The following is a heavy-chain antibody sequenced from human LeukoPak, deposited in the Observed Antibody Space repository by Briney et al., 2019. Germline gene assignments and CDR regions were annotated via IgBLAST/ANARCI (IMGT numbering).Heavy chain of an antibody. CDR1: GYTFTSYD. D-gene: IGHD3-3*01. CDR3: ARVELYYDFWSGYKRGWLDP. Sequence: ASVKVSCKASGYTFTSYDINWVRQATGQGLEWMGWMNPNSGNTGYAQKFQGRVTMTRNTSISTAYMELSSLRSEDTAVYYCARVELYYDFWSGYKRGWLDPWGQGTLVTVSS. J-gene: IGHJ5*02. V-gene: IGHV1-8*01. CDR2: MNPNSGNT.